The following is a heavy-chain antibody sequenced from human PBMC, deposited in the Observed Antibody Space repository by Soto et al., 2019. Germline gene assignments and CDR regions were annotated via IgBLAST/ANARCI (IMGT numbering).Heavy chain of an antibody. V-gene: IGHV4-34*01. J-gene: IGHJ4*02. Sequence: QVQLQQWGAGLLKPSETLSLTCAVYGGSFSGYYWSWIRQPPGKGLEWIGEINHSGSTNYIPSLKSRVTISVDTSKNQFSLKLSSVTAADTAVYYCARGLRSYCSSTSCYIFDYWGQGTLVTVSS. CDR3: ARGLRSYCSSTSCYIFDY. CDR1: GGSFSGYY. CDR2: INHSGST. D-gene: IGHD2-2*02.